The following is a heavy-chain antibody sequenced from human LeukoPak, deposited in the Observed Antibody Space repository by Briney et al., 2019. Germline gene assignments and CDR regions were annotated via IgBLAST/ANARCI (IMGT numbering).Heavy chain of an antibody. D-gene: IGHD6-13*01. Sequence: GGSLRLSCTASGFTFSSYAMTWVRQAPGKGLEWVSVITDTGESTYYADSVKGRFTISRDNSKNTLYLQMNSLKDEDTAVYYCAKDESTWSYGGFDYWGQGTLVTASS. J-gene: IGHJ4*02. CDR1: GFTFSSYA. CDR2: ITDTGEST. V-gene: IGHV3-23*01. CDR3: AKDESTWSYGGFDY.